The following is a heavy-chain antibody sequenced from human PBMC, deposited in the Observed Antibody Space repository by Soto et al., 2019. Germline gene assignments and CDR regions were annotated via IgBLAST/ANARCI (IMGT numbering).Heavy chain of an antibody. CDR3: ARDQRWELLSYYYGMDV. CDR2: ICYVGSNK. V-gene: IGHV3-33*01. J-gene: IGHJ6*02. Sequence: GGSLRLSCAASGFTFSSYGMHWVRQTPGKGLEWVAVICYVGSNKFYADSVKGRFTISRYNSKNSLYLQMNSLRAEDTAVYYCARDQRWELLSYYYGMDVWGQGTTVTVSS. D-gene: IGHD1-26*01. CDR1: GFTFSSYG.